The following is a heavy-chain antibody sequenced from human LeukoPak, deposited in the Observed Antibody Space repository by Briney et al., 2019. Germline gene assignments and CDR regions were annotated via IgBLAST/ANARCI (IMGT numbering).Heavy chain of an antibody. CDR3: ASRTTVTTNWFDP. V-gene: IGHV1-69*05. CDR1: GYTFTSYG. CDR2: IIPIFGTA. J-gene: IGHJ5*02. D-gene: IGHD4-11*01. Sequence: GASVKVSCKASGYTFTSYGISWVRQAPGQGLAWMGGIIPIFGTANYAQKFQGRVTITTDESTSTAYMELSSLRSEDTAVYYCASRTTVTTNWFDPWGQGTLVTVSS.